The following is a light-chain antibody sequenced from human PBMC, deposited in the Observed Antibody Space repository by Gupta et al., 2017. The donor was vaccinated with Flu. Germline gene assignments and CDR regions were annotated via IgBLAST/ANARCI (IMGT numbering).Light chain of an antibody. CDR3: SSYRKSNTVVV. CDR2: EVS. V-gene: IGLV2-14*01. J-gene: IGLJ2*01. CDR1: SSDVGCYDY. Sequence: IAISCTGTSSDVGCYDYVSWYQQHPGKAPELMIFEVSRRPSGISDRFSGSKSGNTASLTITGLLAEDEAYYYCSSYRKSNTVVVFGGGTKLTVL.